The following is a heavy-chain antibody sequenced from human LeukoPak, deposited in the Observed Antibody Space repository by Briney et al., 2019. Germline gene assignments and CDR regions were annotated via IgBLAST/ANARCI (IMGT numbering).Heavy chain of an antibody. CDR2: ASYNWNT. J-gene: IGHJ5*02. V-gene: IGHV4-59*11. CDR3: AGDMEQTGISKFVS. CDR1: GGSISYHY. Sequence: SETLSLTCTVSGGSISYHYWNWIRQPPGQGLEWIGEASYNWNTNYNPSLKGRFTISLDPSNDQFSLKLCPVPAADTAVYFCAGDMEQTGISKFVSWGQGTLVTVSS. D-gene: IGHD1-1*01.